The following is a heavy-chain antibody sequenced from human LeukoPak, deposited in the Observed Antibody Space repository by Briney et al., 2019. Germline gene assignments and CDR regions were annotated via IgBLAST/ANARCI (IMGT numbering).Heavy chain of an antibody. Sequence: GGSLRLSCAASGFTFSNAWMSWVRQAPGKGLEWVGRIKSKTDGGTTDYAAPVKGRFTISRDDSKNTLYLQMNSLKTEDTAVYYCTTDRGSVAGTVTDYWGQGTLVTVSS. CDR2: IKSKTDGGTT. V-gene: IGHV3-15*01. J-gene: IGHJ4*02. D-gene: IGHD6-19*01. CDR3: TTDRGSVAGTVTDY. CDR1: GFTFSNAW.